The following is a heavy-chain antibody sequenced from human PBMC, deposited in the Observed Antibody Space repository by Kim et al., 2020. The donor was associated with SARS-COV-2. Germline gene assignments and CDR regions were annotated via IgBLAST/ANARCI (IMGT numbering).Heavy chain of an antibody. CDR3: ARDPGDGSGSYFDY. Sequence: ADSVNGRFTISRDNSKNTLYLQMNSLRAEDTAVYYCARDPGDGSGSYFDYWGQGTLVTVSS. D-gene: IGHD3-10*01. V-gene: IGHV3-66*01. J-gene: IGHJ4*02.